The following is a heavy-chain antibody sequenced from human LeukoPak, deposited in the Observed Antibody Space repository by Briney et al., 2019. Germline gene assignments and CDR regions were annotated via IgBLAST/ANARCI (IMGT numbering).Heavy chain of an antibody. V-gene: IGHV3-30*18. CDR1: RFTFDSYG. CDR2: ISYDGSNK. CDR3: AKDRTYDYGTYDAFDI. Sequence: GRSLRLSCAASRFTFDSYGMHWVRQAPGKGLEWVAVISYDGSNKYYVDSVKGRFTISRDNSKNTLYLQMNSLRPEDTAVYYCAKDRTYDYGTYDAFDIWGPGTMVTVSS. D-gene: IGHD4-17*01. J-gene: IGHJ3*02.